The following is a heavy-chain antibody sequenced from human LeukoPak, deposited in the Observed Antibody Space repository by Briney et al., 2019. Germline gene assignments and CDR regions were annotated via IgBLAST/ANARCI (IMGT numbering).Heavy chain of an antibody. CDR3: AGGPMPAAIRSTDDAFDF. Sequence: SVKVSCKASGGTFSSYAISWVRQAPGQGLEWMGGIIPIFGTANYAQKFQGRVTITADESTGTAHMELSSLRSEDTAVYYCAGGPMPAAIRSTDDAFDFWGQGTMVTVSS. D-gene: IGHD2-2*02. V-gene: IGHV1-69*13. J-gene: IGHJ3*01. CDR1: GGTFSSYA. CDR2: IIPIFGTA.